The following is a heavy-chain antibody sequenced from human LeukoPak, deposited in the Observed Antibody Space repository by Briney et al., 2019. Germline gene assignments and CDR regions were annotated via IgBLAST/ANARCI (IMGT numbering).Heavy chain of an antibody. V-gene: IGHV5-51*01. CDR1: GYSFTSYW. CDR3: ARQVVVPAAQSGYYYYMDV. J-gene: IGHJ6*03. CDR2: IYPGDSDT. Sequence: GESLKISCKGSGYSFTSYWIGWVRQMPGKGLEWMGIIYPGDSDTRYSPSFQGQVTISADKSISTAYLQWSSLKASDTAMYYCARQVVVPAAQSGYYYYMDVWGKGTTVTVSS. D-gene: IGHD2-2*01.